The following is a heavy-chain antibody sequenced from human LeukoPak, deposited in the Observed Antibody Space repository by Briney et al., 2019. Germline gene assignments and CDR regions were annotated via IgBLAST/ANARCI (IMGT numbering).Heavy chain of an antibody. Sequence: ASVKVSCKASGYNFTNYTISWVRQAPGQGLEWMGWISAYNGNTNYGQKLQGRVTMTTDTSTSTAYVELRSLRPDDTAVYYCARDEGAPIAAANVWGRGTMVTVSS. CDR3: ARDEGAPIAAANV. D-gene: IGHD6-13*01. V-gene: IGHV1-18*01. CDR1: GYNFTNYT. CDR2: ISAYNGNT. J-gene: IGHJ3*01.